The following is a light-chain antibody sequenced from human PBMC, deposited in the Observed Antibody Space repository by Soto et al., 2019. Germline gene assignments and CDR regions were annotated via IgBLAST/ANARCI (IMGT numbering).Light chain of an antibody. CDR2: SAS. J-gene: IGKJ2*01. Sequence: EIVMTQSPAPLSVSPGERATLSCRASQLISTELAWYQQKPGQPPRLLIYSASTRATGVPARFTGSGSGSEFTLTISGLQSEDFAVYYCQQGHNWPLTFGQGTRLEI. CDR1: QLISTE. CDR3: QQGHNWPLT. V-gene: IGKV3-15*01.